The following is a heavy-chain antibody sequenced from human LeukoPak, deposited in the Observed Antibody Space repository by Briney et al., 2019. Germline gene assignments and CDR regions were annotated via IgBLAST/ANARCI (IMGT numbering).Heavy chain of an antibody. V-gene: IGHV1-24*01. CDR3: ATRLALLDYSNRGRNFDY. Sequence: ASVTVSCKVSGYTLTELSMHWVRQAPGKGLEWMVGFDPEDGETIYAQKFQGRVTMTEDTSTDTAYMELSSLRSEDTAVYYCATRLALLDYSNRGRNFDYWGQGTLVTVSS. CDR1: GYTLTELS. CDR2: FDPEDGET. J-gene: IGHJ4*02. D-gene: IGHD4-11*01.